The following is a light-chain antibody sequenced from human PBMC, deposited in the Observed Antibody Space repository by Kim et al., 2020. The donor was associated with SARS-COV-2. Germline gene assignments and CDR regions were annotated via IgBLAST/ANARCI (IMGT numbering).Light chain of an antibody. V-gene: IGLV2-14*01. Sequence: QSALTQPASVSGSPGQSITISCTGTSSDVGGYNFVSWYQQHPGKAPKFMIFDVSKRPSGVSNRFSGSKSGNTASLTISGLQPEDEADYYCSSYVSSSTWVFGGGTQLTVL. CDR2: DVS. CDR3: SSYVSSSTWV. J-gene: IGLJ3*02. CDR1: SSDVGGYNF.